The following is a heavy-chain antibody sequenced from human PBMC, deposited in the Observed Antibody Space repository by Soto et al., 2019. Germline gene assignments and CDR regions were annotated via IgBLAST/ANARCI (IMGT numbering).Heavy chain of an antibody. CDR1: GGSISSYY. CDR2: IHYSGST. D-gene: IGHD6-19*01. CDR3: ARVDSGLYYY. V-gene: IGHV4-59*01. J-gene: IGHJ4*02. Sequence: QVQLQESGPGLVKPSETLSLTCTVSGGSISSYYWIWMRQPPGKGLEWIEYIHYSGSTNYHPSLKSRVTILLDTSMNQFSLRLISVTAADTAVYYCARVDSGLYYYWGQGNLVTFSS.